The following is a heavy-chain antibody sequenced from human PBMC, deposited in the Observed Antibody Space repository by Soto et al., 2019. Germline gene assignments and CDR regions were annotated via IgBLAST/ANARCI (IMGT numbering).Heavy chain of an antibody. Sequence: QITLKESGPTLVKPTQTLTLTCTFSGFSLSTSGVGVGWIRQPPGKALEWLALIYWDDDKRYSPSLKSRLTSTKDPPKNPAPLTMPTMDPVDTATYDCAPRIQLWLEGWFDPWGQGTLVTVSS. CDR2: IYWDDDK. D-gene: IGHD5-18*01. CDR1: GFSLSTSGVG. V-gene: IGHV2-5*02. J-gene: IGHJ5*02. CDR3: APRIQLWLEGWFDP.